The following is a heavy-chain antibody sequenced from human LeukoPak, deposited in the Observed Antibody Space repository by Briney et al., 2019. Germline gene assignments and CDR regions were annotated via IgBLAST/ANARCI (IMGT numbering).Heavy chain of an antibody. Sequence: SETLSLTCTVSSRSISSTNYYWGWIRQPPGRGLEWIESVQYTRAIYYSPSLKSRVTISVDTSKNQFTLKLSSVTAADTAVYYCARTYFAGSYYRAPDNYDGMDVCGQGTTVTVSS. CDR1: SRSISSTNYY. CDR3: ARTYFAGSYYRAPDNYDGMDV. J-gene: IGHJ6*01. D-gene: IGHD3-10*01. CDR2: VQYTRAI. V-gene: IGHV4-39*01.